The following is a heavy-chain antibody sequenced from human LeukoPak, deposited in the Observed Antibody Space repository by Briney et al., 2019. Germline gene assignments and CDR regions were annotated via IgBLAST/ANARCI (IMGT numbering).Heavy chain of an antibody. Sequence: SETLSLTCAVYGGSFSGYYWSWLRQPPGKGLEWIGEINHSGSTNYNPSLTSRVTISVDTSKNQFSLKLSSVTAADTAVYYCARAAATTTYDAFDIWGQGTMVTVSS. CDR2: INHSGST. J-gene: IGHJ3*02. CDR3: ARAAATTTYDAFDI. CDR1: GGSFSGYY. D-gene: IGHD1-26*01. V-gene: IGHV4-34*01.